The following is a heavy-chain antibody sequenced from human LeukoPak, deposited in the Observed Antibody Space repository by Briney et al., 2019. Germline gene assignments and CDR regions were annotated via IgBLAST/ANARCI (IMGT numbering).Heavy chain of an antibody. CDR1: GFNLNYYA. CDR2: IDYNSGRI. J-gene: IGHJ4*02. V-gene: IGHV3-9*01. D-gene: IGHD3-16*01. CDR3: GIDTRPGGLDY. Sequence: GGSLRLSCVASGFNLNYYAMHWVRQAPGTGLEWVSAIDYNSGRIDYADSVKGRFTISRDNARNSPYLQMNSLRPEDTALYYCGIDTRPGGLDYWGLGTLVTVSS.